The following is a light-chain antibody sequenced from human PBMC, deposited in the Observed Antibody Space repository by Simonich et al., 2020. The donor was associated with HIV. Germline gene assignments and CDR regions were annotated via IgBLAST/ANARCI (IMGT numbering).Light chain of an antibody. CDR2: KAS. V-gene: IGKV1-5*03. CDR3: QHYNSYPYT. Sequence: DIQMTHSPSTLSASVGNRVTITCRASKSISRWLAWYQQKTGKAPNLLIYKASSLETGVSSRFSGSGSGTEFTLTISSLQPDDIATYYCQHYNSYPYTFGQGTKLEIK. J-gene: IGKJ2*01. CDR1: KSISRW.